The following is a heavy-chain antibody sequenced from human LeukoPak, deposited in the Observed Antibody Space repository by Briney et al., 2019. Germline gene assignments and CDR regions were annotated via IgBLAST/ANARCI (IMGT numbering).Heavy chain of an antibody. J-gene: IGHJ4*02. CDR3: ARPQVLWEFYFDY. D-gene: IGHD3-10*01. Sequence: GGSLRLSCAASGFTFSSYSMNWVRQAPGKGLEGVSYISSSSSTIYYADSVKGRFTISRDNAKNSLYLQINSLRAEDTAVYYCARPQVLWEFYFDYWGQGTLVTVSS. V-gene: IGHV3-48*01. CDR1: GFTFSSYS. CDR2: ISSSSSTI.